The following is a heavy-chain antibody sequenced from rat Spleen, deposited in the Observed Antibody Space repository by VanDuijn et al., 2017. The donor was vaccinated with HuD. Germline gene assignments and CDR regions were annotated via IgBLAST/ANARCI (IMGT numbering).Heavy chain of an antibody. D-gene: IGHD1-10*01. Sequence: EVQLVESGGCLVQPGRALKLSCAASGFTFSNYDMAWVRQAPTRGLDWVASINSGGDNTYYRDSVKGRFVISKDDAKNTGYLQMNNLRSEDTAIYYCTSGGITTRLNWFAYWGQGTLVTVSS. CDR2: INSGGDNT. CDR1: GFTFSNYD. V-gene: IGHV5S13*01. J-gene: IGHJ3*01. CDR3: TSGGITTRLNWFAY.